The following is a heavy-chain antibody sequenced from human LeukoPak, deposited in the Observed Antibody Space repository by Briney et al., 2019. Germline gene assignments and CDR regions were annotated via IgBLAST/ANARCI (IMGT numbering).Heavy chain of an antibody. V-gene: IGHV3-33*06. J-gene: IGHJ4*02. CDR2: IWYDGSKT. CDR1: GFNFRSYA. Sequence: TGGSLRLSCGGSGFNFRSYAIHWVRQPPGKGLEWVAIIWYDGSKTYYAESVKGRFTISRDNSNNMAYLQMSSLRVEDTAVYFCAKGVGPDLGAWGQGTLVTVSS. D-gene: IGHD1-26*01. CDR3: AKGVGPDLGA.